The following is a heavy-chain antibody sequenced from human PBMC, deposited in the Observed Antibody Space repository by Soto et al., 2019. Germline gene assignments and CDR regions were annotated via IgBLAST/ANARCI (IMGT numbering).Heavy chain of an antibody. CDR1: GGSISSGCYY. Sequence: PSETLSLTGTVSGGSISSGCYYWSWIRQHPGKGLEWIGYIYYSGSTYYNPSLKSRVTISVDTSKNQFSLKLSSVTAADTAVYYCARGTHTIAAAGPSFDYLGQGTLVTFSS. J-gene: IGHJ4*02. CDR2: IYYSGST. D-gene: IGHD6-13*01. CDR3: ARGTHTIAAAGPSFDY. V-gene: IGHV4-31*03.